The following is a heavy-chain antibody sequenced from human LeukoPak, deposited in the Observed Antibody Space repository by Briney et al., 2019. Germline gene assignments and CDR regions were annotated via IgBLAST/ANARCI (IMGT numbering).Heavy chain of an antibody. CDR2: ISAYNGNT. V-gene: IGHV1-18*01. CDR1: GYTFTSYG. CDR3: ARDMLEGPYDSSGYYSDWFDP. D-gene: IGHD3-22*01. J-gene: IGHJ5*02. Sequence: ASVKVSCKASGYTFTSYGISWVRQAPGQGLEWMGWISAYNGNTNYAQKPQGRVTMTTDTSTSTAYMELRSLRSDDTAVYYCARDMLEGPYDSSGYYSDWFDPWGQGTLVTVSS.